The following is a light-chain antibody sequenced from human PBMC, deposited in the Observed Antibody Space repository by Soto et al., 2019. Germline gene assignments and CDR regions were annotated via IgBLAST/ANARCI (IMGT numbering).Light chain of an antibody. Sequence: SPSSLSASVGDRVTITGRATQSISRSLNWYQQKPGKAPELLIYAASSLQSGVPSRFTGSGSGTDFTLTISRVEAEDFAVYYCHHPGNSPPWTFGQGTKVDIK. CDR1: QSISRS. CDR3: HHPGNSPPWT. CDR2: AAS. J-gene: IGKJ1*01. V-gene: IGKV1-39*01.